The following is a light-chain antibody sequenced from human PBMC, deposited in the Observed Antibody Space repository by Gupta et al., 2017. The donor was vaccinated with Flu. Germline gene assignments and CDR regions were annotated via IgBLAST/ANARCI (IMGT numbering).Light chain of an antibody. V-gene: IGLV2-11*01. CDR2: DVS. J-gene: IGLJ3*02. CDR1: SSDVGGYNY. CDR3: CSYAGSYTWV. Sequence: QSALTQPRSVPGSPGQSVTISCTGTSSDVGGYNYVSWYQQHPGKAPKLMIFDVSQRPSGVPDRFSASKSVNTASLTISGLQADDEADYYCCSYAGSYTWVFGGGTKLTVL.